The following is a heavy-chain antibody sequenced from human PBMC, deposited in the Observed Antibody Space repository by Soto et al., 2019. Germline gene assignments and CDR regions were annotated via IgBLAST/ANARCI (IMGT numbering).Heavy chain of an antibody. CDR3: ARGDPSDYFDSSGFWLLRNSVLWLFDP. V-gene: IGHV1-46*01. J-gene: IGHJ5*02. CDR1: GYTFTSYY. D-gene: IGHD3-22*01. CDR2: INPSGGST. Sequence: ASVKVSCKASGYTFTSYYMHWVRQAPGQGLEWMGIINPSGGSTSYAQKFQGRVTMTRDTSTSTVYMELSSLRSEDTAVYYCARGDPSDYFDSSGFWLLRNSVLWLFDPCGQGTLVTVSS.